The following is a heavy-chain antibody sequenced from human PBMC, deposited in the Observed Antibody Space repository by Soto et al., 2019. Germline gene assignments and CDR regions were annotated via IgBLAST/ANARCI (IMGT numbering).Heavy chain of an antibody. Sequence: QVQLVQSGAEVKKPGSSVRVSCKASGGTFNNYGVNWVRQAPGQGLEWMGGVVPLFGAANYAQKFQGRVTITEAASTSVVYMQLSSLRSEDTAVYYCAREQHDPYDASGYYFNWFDPWGQGTLVTVSS. V-gene: IGHV1-69*01. J-gene: IGHJ5*02. CDR2: VVPLFGAA. D-gene: IGHD3-22*01. CDR3: AREQHDPYDASGYYFNWFDP. CDR1: GGTFNNYG.